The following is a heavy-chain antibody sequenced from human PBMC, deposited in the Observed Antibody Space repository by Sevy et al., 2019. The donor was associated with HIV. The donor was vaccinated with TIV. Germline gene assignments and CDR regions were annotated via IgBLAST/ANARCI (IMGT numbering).Heavy chain of an antibody. Sequence: SETLSLTCTVSGYSINRNTYWGWIRQPPGKGLEWLGSVHHGGSTYYNPSLKSRVTISTDTSKNQFSLKVNSVTAADAAVYFCARDSSNYYDSGSHYKTNVAGSAWFDPWGQGTLVTVSS. CDR1: GYSINRNTY. V-gene: IGHV4-38-2*02. CDR2: VHHGGST. J-gene: IGHJ5*02. CDR3: ARDSSNYYDSGSHYKTNVAGSAWFDP. D-gene: IGHD3-10*01.